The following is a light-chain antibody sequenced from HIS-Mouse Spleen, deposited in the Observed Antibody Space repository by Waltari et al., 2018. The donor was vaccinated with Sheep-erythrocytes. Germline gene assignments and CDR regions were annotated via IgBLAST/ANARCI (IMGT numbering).Light chain of an antibody. Sequence: QSALTQPRSVSGSPGQSVTISCTGTSSDVGGYNSVSWYQQHPGKAPKLMIYDVSKRPSGVPDRFSCSKSGNTASLTISGLQAEDEADYSCCSYAGSYNHVFATGTKVTVL. CDR3: CSYAGSYNHV. CDR2: DVS. J-gene: IGLJ1*01. V-gene: IGLV2-11*01. CDR1: SSDVGGYNS.